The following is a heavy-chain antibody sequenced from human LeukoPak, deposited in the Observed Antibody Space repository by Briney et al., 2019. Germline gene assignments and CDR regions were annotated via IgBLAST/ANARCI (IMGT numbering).Heavy chain of an antibody. J-gene: IGHJ4*02. CDR2: IYYSGST. CDR3: ARHYCSGGSCYYFDY. Sequence: SETLSLTCTVSGGSISGYYWSWIRQPPGKGLEWIGNIYYSGSTKNNPSLKSRVTISVDTSTNQFSLNLSSVTAADTAVYYCARHYCSGGSCYYFDYWGQGTLVTVSS. V-gene: IGHV4-59*08. CDR1: GGSISGYY. D-gene: IGHD2-15*01.